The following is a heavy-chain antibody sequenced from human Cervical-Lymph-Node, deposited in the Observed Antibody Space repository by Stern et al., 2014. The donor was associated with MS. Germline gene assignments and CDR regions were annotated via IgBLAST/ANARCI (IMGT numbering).Heavy chain of an antibody. V-gene: IGHV1-69*01. Sequence: VQLVASGAEVQQPGSSVRVSCKASGVTFSSNAITWVRQAPGQGLEWMGGSIPIVATANYAQKFQGRVTITADESTNIAYMELSSLRSEDTAVYYCARRRCSGINCFYGMDVWGQGTTVTVSS. J-gene: IGHJ6*02. CDR3: ARRRCSGINCFYGMDV. CDR2: SIPIVATA. CDR1: GVTFSSNA. D-gene: IGHD2-15*01.